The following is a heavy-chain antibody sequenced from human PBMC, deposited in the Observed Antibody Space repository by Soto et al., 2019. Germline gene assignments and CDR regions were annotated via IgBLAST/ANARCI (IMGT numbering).Heavy chain of an antibody. CDR1: GFTFSSYG. D-gene: IGHD5-18*01. Sequence: QVQLVESGGGVVQPGRSLRLSCAASGFTFSSYGMHWVRQAPGKGLEWVAVISYDGSNKYYADSVKGRFTISRDNSKNTLYLQMNSLRAEDTAVYYCANDVDTAMVRAPDYWGQGTLVTVSS. CDR3: ANDVDTAMVRAPDY. CDR2: ISYDGSNK. V-gene: IGHV3-30*18. J-gene: IGHJ4*02.